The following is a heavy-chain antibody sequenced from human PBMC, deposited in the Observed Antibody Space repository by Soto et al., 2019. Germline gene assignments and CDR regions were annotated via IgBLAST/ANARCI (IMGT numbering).Heavy chain of an antibody. Sequence: QVQLVQSGAEVKKPGSSVKVSCKASGGTFSSYAISWVRQAPGQGLEWIGGIIPIFGTANYAQKFQGRVTITADESTSTAYMELSSLRSEDTAVYYCARTGLAGATKNYYYGMDVWGQGTTVTVSS. D-gene: IGHD1-26*01. V-gene: IGHV1-69*01. CDR3: ARTGLAGATKNYYYGMDV. J-gene: IGHJ6*02. CDR1: GGTFSSYA. CDR2: IIPIFGTA.